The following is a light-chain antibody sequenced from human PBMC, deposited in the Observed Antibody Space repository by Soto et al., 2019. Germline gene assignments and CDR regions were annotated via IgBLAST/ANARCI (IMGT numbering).Light chain of an antibody. CDR2: DAS. J-gene: IGKJ4*01. Sequence: ETVLAQSPATLSLSPGERATLSCRAGQSISVYLAWYQHKPGQAPRLLIYDASNRAAGIPARFSGSGSGTDFTLTISSLEPEDFAVYYCQQRRYWPLTFGGGTTVEIK. CDR3: QQRRYWPLT. V-gene: IGKV3-11*01. CDR1: QSISVY.